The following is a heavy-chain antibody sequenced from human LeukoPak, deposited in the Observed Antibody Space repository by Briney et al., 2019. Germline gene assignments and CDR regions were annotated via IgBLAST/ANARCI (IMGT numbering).Heavy chain of an antibody. CDR1: GFTFSSYA. CDR2: ISSNGGNT. CDR3: ARSPRSGYSYGTFDY. J-gene: IGHJ4*02. Sequence: GGSLRLSCAASGFTFSSYAMHWVRQAPGKGLEYVSAISSNGGNTYYANSVKGRFTISRDNSKNTLYLQMGSLRAEDMAVYYCARSPRSGYSYGTFDYWGQGTLVTVSS. D-gene: IGHD5-18*01. V-gene: IGHV3-64*01.